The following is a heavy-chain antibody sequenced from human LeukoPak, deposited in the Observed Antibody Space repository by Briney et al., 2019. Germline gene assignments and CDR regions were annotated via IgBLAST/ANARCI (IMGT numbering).Heavy chain of an antibody. J-gene: IGHJ4*02. CDR3: ASYKQWLVRPHAFDI. Sequence: SETLSLTCTVSGYSISSGYYWGWIRQPPGQGLEWIGSIYHSGSTYYNPSLKSRVTISVDTSKNQFSLKLSSVTAADTAVYYCASYKQWLVRPHAFDIWGQGTLVTVSS. D-gene: IGHD6-19*01. V-gene: IGHV4-38-2*02. CDR1: GYSISSGYY. CDR2: IYHSGST.